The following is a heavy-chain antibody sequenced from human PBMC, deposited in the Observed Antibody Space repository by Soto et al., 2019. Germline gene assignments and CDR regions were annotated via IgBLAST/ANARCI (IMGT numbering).Heavy chain of an antibody. CDR1: GFTFSSYS. CDR2: ISSGSSYV. J-gene: IGHJ4*02. CDR3: AGGTVGATGMDY. D-gene: IGHD1-26*01. Sequence: GGSLRLSCAASGFTFSSYSMNWVRQAPGKGLEWVSSISSGSSYVYYADSLKGRLTISRDNARNSLYLQMNSLRAEDTAVYYCAGGTVGATGMDYWGQGTPVTVSS. V-gene: IGHV3-21*01.